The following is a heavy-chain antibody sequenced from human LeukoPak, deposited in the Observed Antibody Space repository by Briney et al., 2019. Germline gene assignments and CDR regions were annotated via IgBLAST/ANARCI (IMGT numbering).Heavy chain of an antibody. V-gene: IGHV4-30-2*01. CDR1: GGSISSGGYS. D-gene: IGHD2-15*01. CDR3: ARARVAATGAFDY. J-gene: IGHJ4*01. Sequence: SETLSLTCAVSGGSISSGGYSWSWIRQPPGKGLEWIGYIYHSGSTYYNPSLRSRATISVDRSKNQFSLKLSSVTAADTAVYYCARARVAATGAFDYWGHGTLVTVSS. CDR2: IYHSGST.